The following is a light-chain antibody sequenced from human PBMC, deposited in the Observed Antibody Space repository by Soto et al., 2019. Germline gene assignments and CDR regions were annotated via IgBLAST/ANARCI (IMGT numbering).Light chain of an antibody. J-gene: IGKJ4*01. Sequence: DIVMTQSPDSLSVSLGEMATINCKSSQSVLYNSDTKNYLAWYQQKAGQPPKLLIYWASTRDSGVPDRFSGSGSGADFTLTINNLQAEDVEVYYFQQYYTTLSFGGGTKVEIK. CDR3: QQYYTTLS. CDR1: QSVLYNSDTKNY. V-gene: IGKV4-1*01. CDR2: WAS.